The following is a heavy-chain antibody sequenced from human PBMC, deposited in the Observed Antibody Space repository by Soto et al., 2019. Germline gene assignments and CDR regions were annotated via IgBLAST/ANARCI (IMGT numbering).Heavy chain of an antibody. J-gene: IGHJ6*02. CDR2: IYLDDDK. D-gene: IGHD2-15*01. CDR3: AYLPCSGGSCYWFTFSGMDV. CDR1: GFSLSTSGVG. Sequence: QITLKESGPTLVKPTQTLTLTCTFSGFSLSTSGVGVAWILHPPGKALEWLALIYLDDDKRFRPSLESRLIITKDRSKNQVVLTRTNMDSVDTATYYCAYLPCSGGSCYWFTFSGMDVWGPGTTVTVSS. V-gene: IGHV2-5*02.